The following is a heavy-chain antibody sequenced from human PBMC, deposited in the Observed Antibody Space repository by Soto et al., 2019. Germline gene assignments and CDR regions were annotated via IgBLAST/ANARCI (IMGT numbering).Heavy chain of an antibody. D-gene: IGHD1-26*01. Sequence: EVQLVESGGGLVKPGGSLRLSCAASGFTFSSYSMNWVRQAPGKGLEWVSSISSSSSYIYYADSVKGRFTISRDNAKNSLSLQMNSLRAEDTAVYYCARDPYSGSYFWFDPWGQGTLVTVSS. CDR3: ARDPYSGSYFWFDP. J-gene: IGHJ5*02. CDR2: ISSSSSYI. V-gene: IGHV3-21*01. CDR1: GFTFSSYS.